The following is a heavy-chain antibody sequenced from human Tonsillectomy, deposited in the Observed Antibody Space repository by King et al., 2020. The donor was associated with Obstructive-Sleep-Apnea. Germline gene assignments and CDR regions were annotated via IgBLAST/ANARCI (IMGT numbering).Heavy chain of an antibody. CDR3: ARDGEGGDYYYGMDV. CDR1: GGTFSSYA. Sequence: VQLVQSGAEVKKPGSSVKVSCKASGGTFSSYAISWVRQAPGQGLEWMGRIIPILGIANYAQKFQGRVTITADKSTSTAYMELSSLRSEDTAVYYWARDGEGGDYYYGMDVWGQGTTVTVSS. D-gene: IGHD3-10*01. J-gene: IGHJ6*02. V-gene: IGHV1-69*04. CDR2: IIPILGIA.